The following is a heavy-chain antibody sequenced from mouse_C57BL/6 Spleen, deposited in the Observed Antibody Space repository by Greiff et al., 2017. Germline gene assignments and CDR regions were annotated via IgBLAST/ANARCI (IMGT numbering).Heavy chain of an antibody. CDR3: ARDDYGSSFYFDY. J-gene: IGHJ2*01. CDR1: GYAFSSSW. V-gene: IGHV1-82*01. D-gene: IGHD1-1*01. CDR2: IYPGDGDT. Sequence: VKLQESGPELVKPGASVKISCKASGYAFSSSWMNWVKQRPGKGLEWIGRIYPGDGDTNYNGKFKGKATLTADKSSSTAYMQLSSLTSEDSAVYVCARDDYGSSFYFDYWGQGTTLTVSS.